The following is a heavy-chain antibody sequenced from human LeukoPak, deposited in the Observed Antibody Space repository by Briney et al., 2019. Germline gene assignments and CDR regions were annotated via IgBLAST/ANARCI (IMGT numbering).Heavy chain of an antibody. CDR2: IWYDGRNK. CDR3: ARVNRGGAFDI. V-gene: IGHV3-33*01. J-gene: IGHJ3*02. CDR1: GFTFSSYG. Sequence: GGSLRLSCAASGFTFSSYGMHWVRQAPGKGLEWVAVIWYDGRNKFYADSLKGRFTISRDNPKNTLYLQVNSLRAEDTAVYYCARVNRGGAFDIWGQGTLVTVSS. D-gene: IGHD2-15*01.